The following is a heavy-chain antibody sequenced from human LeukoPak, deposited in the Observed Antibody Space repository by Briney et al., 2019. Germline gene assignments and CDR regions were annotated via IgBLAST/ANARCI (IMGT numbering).Heavy chain of an antibody. CDR1: GFTFSTFA. V-gene: IGHV3-23*01. CDR3: AKGYYGGSATHFDS. CDR2: MSGSGGSGT. D-gene: IGHD4-23*01. J-gene: IGHJ4*02. Sequence: GGSLRLSCAASGFTFSTFAMSWVRQAPGKGLERVSVMSGSGGSGTFYANPVKGRFTISRDNSQNTLYLQMNSLRAEDTALYYCAKGYYGGSATHFDSWGQGTLVTVSS.